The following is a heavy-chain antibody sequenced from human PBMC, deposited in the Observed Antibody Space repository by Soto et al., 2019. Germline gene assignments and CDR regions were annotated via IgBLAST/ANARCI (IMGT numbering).Heavy chain of an antibody. CDR2: ISSSSSYT. Sequence: PGGSLRLSCAASGFTFSDYYMSWIRQAPGKGLEWVSYISSSSSYTNYADSVKGRFTISRDNAKNSLYLQMNSLRAEDTAVYYCARDGYNPEAPLYWGQGTLVTVSS. CDR1: GFTFSDYY. V-gene: IGHV3-11*05. D-gene: IGHD5-12*01. J-gene: IGHJ4*02. CDR3: ARDGYNPEAPLY.